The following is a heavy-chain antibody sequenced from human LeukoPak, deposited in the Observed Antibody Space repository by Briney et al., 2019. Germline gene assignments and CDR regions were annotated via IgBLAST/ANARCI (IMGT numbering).Heavy chain of an antibody. CDR1: GFTFSSYG. CDR2: IREDESEI. CDR3: ASGPGDDSSGYYSEYYFDY. D-gene: IGHD3-22*01. V-gene: IGHV3-7*01. J-gene: IGHJ4*02. Sequence: GGSLRLSCAASGFTFSSYGMDWVRQAPGKGLEWLANIREDESEINYVDSVKGRFTISRDNARNSLYLQMTSLRPEDTAVYYCASGPGDDSSGYYSEYYFDYWGQGTLVTVSS.